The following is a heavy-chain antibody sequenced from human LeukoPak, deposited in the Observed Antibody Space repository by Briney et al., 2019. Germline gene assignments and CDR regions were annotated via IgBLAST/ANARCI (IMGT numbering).Heavy chain of an antibody. CDR3: ARDPDYYDSSGYYEGFDL. CDR2: ISYDGSHK. V-gene: IGHV3-30*03. Sequence: GRSLRLSCAASGFTFSTYGMHWVRQAPGKGLEWVAFISYDGSHKYYADSVKGRFTISRDNSKSTLYLRMNSLRAEDTAVYYCARDPDYYDSSGYYEGFDLWGRGTLVTVSS. CDR1: GFTFSTYG. D-gene: IGHD3-22*01. J-gene: IGHJ2*01.